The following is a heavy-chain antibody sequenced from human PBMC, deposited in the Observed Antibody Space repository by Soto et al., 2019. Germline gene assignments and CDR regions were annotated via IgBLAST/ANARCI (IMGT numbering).Heavy chain of an antibody. CDR2: LDHGGST. Sequence: PSETLSLTCPVSGDPISGYWSWIRQPPGKGPDWIGYLDHGGSTNYNPPLKHRVTISAATSTNQISLQLRSVTAADTAVYYWAREFPQSGWFVYWGPGTLVTVST. D-gene: IGHD6-25*01. V-gene: IGHV4-59*01. CDR1: GDPISGY. J-gene: IGHJ4*02. CDR3: AREFPQSGWFVY.